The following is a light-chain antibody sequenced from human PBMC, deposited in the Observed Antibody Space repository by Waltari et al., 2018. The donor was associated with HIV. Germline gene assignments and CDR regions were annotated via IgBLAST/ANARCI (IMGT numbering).Light chain of an antibody. Sequence: QSALTQPPSASGSPGQSVTISCTGTSSDVGGYNYVSWYQQHPGKAPKLMIYGVNKRPSGVPDRFAGSKSGKTASLTVPGLQGEDEAEYYCSSYGGSNNVVFGGGTKLTVL. J-gene: IGLJ2*01. V-gene: IGLV2-8*01. CDR1: SSDVGGYNY. CDR2: GVN. CDR3: SSYGGSNNVV.